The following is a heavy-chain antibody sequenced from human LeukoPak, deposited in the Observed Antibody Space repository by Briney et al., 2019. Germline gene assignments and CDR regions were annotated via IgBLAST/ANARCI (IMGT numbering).Heavy chain of an antibody. Sequence: SETLSLTCTVSGYSISSGHYWGWIRQPAGKGLEWIGRIYSSGSTNYNPSLKSRVTISVDTSKNHFSLKLSSVTAADTAVYYCAREGDYYDTSGTLDDWGQGTLVTVSS. CDR2: IYSSGST. J-gene: IGHJ4*02. V-gene: IGHV4-38-2*02. CDR1: GYSISSGHY. D-gene: IGHD3-22*01. CDR3: AREGDYYDTSGTLDD.